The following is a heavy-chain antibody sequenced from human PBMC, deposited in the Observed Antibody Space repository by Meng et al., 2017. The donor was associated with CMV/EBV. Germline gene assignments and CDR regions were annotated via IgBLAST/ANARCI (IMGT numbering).Heavy chain of an antibody. CDR1: GFTFSSYW. J-gene: IGHJ4*02. V-gene: IGHV3-7*03. Sequence: GGSLRLSCAASGFTFSSYWMSWVRQAPGKGLEWVANIKQDGSEKYYVDSVKGRFTISRDNAKNSLYLQMNSLRAEDTAVYYCAKDGRAAGTSFGDYWGQGTLVTVSS. CDR2: IKQDGSEK. D-gene: IGHD6-13*01. CDR3: AKDGRAAGTSFGDY.